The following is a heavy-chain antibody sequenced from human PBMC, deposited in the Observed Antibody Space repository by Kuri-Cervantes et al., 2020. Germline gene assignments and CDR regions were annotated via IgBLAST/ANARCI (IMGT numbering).Heavy chain of an antibody. D-gene: IGHD2-2*01. CDR2: VNGSDNST. Sequence: GGSLRLSCAASGFTFSSYAMSWVRQAPGKGLEWVSSVNGSDNSTYYADSVKGRFTISRDNSKNTLYLQMNSLRAEDTAVYYCAKQAIVVVRYYYYYMDVWGKGTTVTVSS. J-gene: IGHJ6*03. V-gene: IGHV3-23*01. CDR3: AKQAIVVVRYYYYYMDV. CDR1: GFTFSSYA.